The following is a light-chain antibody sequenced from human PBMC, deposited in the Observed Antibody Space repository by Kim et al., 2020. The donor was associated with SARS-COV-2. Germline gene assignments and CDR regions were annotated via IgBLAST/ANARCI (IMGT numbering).Light chain of an antibody. CDR3: QSYNRDNVL. J-gene: IGLJ2*01. V-gene: IGLV6-57*03. CDR1: SGSIDDNY. Sequence: GNTVPTPRPPSSGSIDDNYGQWYQQRPGGVPTTLIYEVYQRPSGVSYPFSCSIDNSSNSASLTISGLRTEDEADYYCQSYNRDNVLFGGGTQLTVL. CDR2: EVY.